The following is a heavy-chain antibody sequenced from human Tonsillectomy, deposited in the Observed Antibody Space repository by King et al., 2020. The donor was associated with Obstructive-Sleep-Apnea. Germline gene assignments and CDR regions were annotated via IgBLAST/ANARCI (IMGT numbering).Heavy chain of an antibody. CDR3: ARGRFGESLHYYYGMDV. CDR2: IIPILGIA. Sequence: QLVQSGAEVKKPGSSVKVSCKASGGTFSSYAISWVRQAPGQGLEWMGGIIPILGIANYAQKFQGRVTITADKSTSTAYMELSSLRSEDTAVYYCARGRFGESLHYYYGMDVWGQGTTVTVSS. J-gene: IGHJ6*02. CDR1: GGTFSSYA. D-gene: IGHD3-10*01. V-gene: IGHV1-69*10.